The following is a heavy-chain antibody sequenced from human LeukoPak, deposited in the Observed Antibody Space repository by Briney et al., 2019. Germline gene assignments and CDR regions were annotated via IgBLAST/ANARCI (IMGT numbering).Heavy chain of an antibody. J-gene: IGHJ3*02. CDR2: IYHSGST. CDR3: ARRVDEAFDI. D-gene: IGHD2-15*01. CDR1: GYSISSGYY. Sequence: SETLSLTCAVSGYSISSGYYWGWIRQPPGKGLEWIGSIYHSGSTYYNPSLKSRVTISVDTSKNQFSLKLSSVTAVDTAVYYCARRVDEAFDIWGQGTMVTVSS. V-gene: IGHV4-38-2*01.